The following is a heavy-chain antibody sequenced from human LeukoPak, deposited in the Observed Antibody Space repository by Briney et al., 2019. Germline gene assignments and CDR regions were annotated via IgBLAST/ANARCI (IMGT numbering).Heavy chain of an antibody. CDR2: IVVGSGNT. CDR1: GYTFTGYY. Sequence: SVKVSCKASGYTFTGYYMHWVRQAPGQGLEWIGWIVVGSGNTNYAQKFQERVTITRDMSTSTAYMELSSLRSEDTAVYYCAAASGGDFWSGYYPDFDYWGQGTLVTVSS. J-gene: IGHJ4*02. CDR3: AAASGGDFWSGYYPDFDY. D-gene: IGHD3-3*01. V-gene: IGHV1-58*02.